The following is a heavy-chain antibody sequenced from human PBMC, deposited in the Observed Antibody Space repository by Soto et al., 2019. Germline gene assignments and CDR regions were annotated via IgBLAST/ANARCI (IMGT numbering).Heavy chain of an antibody. D-gene: IGHD3-9*01. V-gene: IGHV3-23*01. CDR1: GFTFSSYA. CDR2: ISGSGGST. J-gene: IGHJ3*02. CDR3: AKGELRYFDWFRPQPSDAFDI. Sequence: PGGSLRLSCAASGFTFSSYAMSWVRQAPGKGLEWVSAISGSGGSTYYADSVKGRFTISRDNSKNTLYLQMNSLRAEDTAVYYCAKGELRYFDWFRPQPSDAFDIWGQGTMVTVSS.